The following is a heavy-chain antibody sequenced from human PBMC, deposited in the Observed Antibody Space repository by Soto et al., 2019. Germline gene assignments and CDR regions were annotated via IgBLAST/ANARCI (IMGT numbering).Heavy chain of an antibody. J-gene: IGHJ6*02. D-gene: IGHD5-18*01. Sequence: KPGGSLRLSCAASGFTFSSYSMNWVRQAPGKGLEWVSSISSSSSYIYYADSVKGRFTISRDNAKNSLYLQMNSLRAEDTAVYYCARDAVYQGIQLWRNYYYGMDVWGQGTTVTVSS. V-gene: IGHV3-21*01. CDR1: GFTFSSYS. CDR2: ISSSSSYI. CDR3: ARDAVYQGIQLWRNYYYGMDV.